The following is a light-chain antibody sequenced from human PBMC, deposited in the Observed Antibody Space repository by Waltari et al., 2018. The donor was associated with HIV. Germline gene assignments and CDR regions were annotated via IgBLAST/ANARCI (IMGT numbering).Light chain of an antibody. J-gene: IGLJ1*01. Sequence: QSVLTPSPSASGTPAHRLTIYCFGTTCNIGSTTVNYYQQFQGTAPQLLIYCNGQRPSGVPARFSGSKSDYSASLAISWLQSEDDGDYYCATWDASLNGQVFGSGTKLTVL. CDR3: ATWDASLNGQV. V-gene: IGLV1-44*01. CDR1: TCNIGSTT. CDR2: CNG.